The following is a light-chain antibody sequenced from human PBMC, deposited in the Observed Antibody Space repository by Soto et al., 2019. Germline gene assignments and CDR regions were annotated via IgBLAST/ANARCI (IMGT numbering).Light chain of an antibody. Sequence: DIQMTQSPSTLSASVGDRVTITCRASQSISSWLAWYQQKPGKAPKLLIYKAYSLESGVPSRFSGSGYGTEFTLTISSLQPDDFATYYCQQYNSYWTFGQGTKVEIK. CDR1: QSISSW. V-gene: IGKV1-5*03. CDR3: QQYNSYWT. J-gene: IGKJ1*01. CDR2: KAY.